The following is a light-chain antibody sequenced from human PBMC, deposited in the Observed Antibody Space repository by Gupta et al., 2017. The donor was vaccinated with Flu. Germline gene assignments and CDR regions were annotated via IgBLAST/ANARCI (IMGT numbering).Light chain of an antibody. Sequence: PSYMSASVADRVTITCRASQRISSSLHWYQQKPGKAPKLLIYSTSTVQSGVPSRFSGSGSATDFTLTIIRLQPEDVATYYCQQSYTNPCAFGQGTNLEIK. CDR2: STS. J-gene: IGKJ2*02. CDR3: QQSYTNPCA. V-gene: IGKV1-39*01. CDR1: QRISSS.